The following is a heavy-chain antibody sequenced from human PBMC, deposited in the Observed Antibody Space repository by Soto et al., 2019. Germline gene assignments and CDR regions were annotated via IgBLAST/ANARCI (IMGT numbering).Heavy chain of an antibody. J-gene: IGHJ3*01. CDR1: GFTFSSYG. CDR3: ARESCGGDCWGAFDV. CDR2: IWYDGSNK. D-gene: IGHD2-21*02. Sequence: QVQLVESGGGVVQPGRSLRLSCAASGFTFSSYGMHWVRQAPGKGLEWVAVIWYDGSNKYYADSVKGRFTISRDNSKNTLYLQMNSLRAEGTAVYYCARESCGGDCWGAFDVWGQGTMVTVSS. V-gene: IGHV3-33*01.